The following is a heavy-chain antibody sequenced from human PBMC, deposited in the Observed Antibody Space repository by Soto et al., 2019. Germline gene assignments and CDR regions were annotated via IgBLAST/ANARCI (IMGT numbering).Heavy chain of an antibody. CDR1: GFTFSSYS. V-gene: IGHV3-21*01. CDR2: ISSSSYI. D-gene: IGHD5-12*01. CDR3: ARDGRSGYDYYYYYGMDV. Sequence: GGSLRLSCAASGFTFSSYSMNWVRQAPGKGLEWVSSISSSSYIYYADSVKGRFTVSRDNAKNSLYLQMNSLRAEDTAVYYCARDGRSGYDYYYYYGMDVWGQGTTVTVSS. J-gene: IGHJ6*02.